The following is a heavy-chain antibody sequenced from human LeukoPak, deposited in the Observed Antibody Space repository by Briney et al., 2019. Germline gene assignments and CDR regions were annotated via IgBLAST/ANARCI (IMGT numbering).Heavy chain of an antibody. V-gene: IGHV4-4*07. CDR1: GGSISSYY. J-gene: IGHJ3*02. CDR2: IYTSGST. D-gene: IGHD2-2*01. Sequence: PSETLSLTCTVSGGSISSYYWNWIRQPAGKGLEWIGRIYTSGSTDYNPPLKSRVTMSVDTSKNQFSLKLSSVTAADTAVYYCAREGYCSSTSCYSNAFDIWGQGTMVTVSS. CDR3: AREGYCSSTSCYSNAFDI.